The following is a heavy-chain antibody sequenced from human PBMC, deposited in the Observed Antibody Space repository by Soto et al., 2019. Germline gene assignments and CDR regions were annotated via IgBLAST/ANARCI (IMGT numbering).Heavy chain of an antibody. V-gene: IGHV4-30-4*01. D-gene: IGHD1-26*01. CDR2: IYHSGST. J-gene: IGHJ5*02. CDR1: GGSISSGDYY. CDR3: ARERPDGARLDP. Sequence: QVQLQESGPGLVKPSQTLSLTCTVSGGSISSGDYYWSWIRQPPGKGLEWIGYIYHSGSTYYNPSLKSRVTISVDTSTNQFSLKLSSVTAADPALYSRARERPDGARLDPWGQGTLVTVSS.